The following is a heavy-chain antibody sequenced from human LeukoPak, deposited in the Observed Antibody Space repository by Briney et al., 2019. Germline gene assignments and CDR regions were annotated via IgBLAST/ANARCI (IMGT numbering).Heavy chain of an antibody. CDR1: GFTFSSFS. Sequence: PGGSLRLSCAASGFTFSSFSMNCVRQAPGKGLEWVSSISSRSTDISYADSLKGRFTISRDNAKNSLYLQMNSLRAEDTAVYYCARPYDYDTTGPSSYWGQGTLVTVSS. J-gene: IGHJ4*02. V-gene: IGHV3-21*06. CDR3: ARPYDYDTTGPSSY. CDR2: ISSRSTDI. D-gene: IGHD3-22*01.